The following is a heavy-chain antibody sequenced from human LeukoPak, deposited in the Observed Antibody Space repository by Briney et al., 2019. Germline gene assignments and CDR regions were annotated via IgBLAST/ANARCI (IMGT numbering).Heavy chain of an antibody. CDR3: ARRKGYCSGGNCYPEPLDY. D-gene: IGHD2-15*01. CDR2: IYHTGST. J-gene: IGHJ4*02. V-gene: IGHV4-38-2*01. CDR1: GYSISSGYY. Sequence: SETLSLTCAVSGYSISSGYYWGWIRQPPGKGLEWIANIYHTGSTYYNPSLQIRVTISLDTSKNQFSLKLSSVTAADTAVYYCARRKGYCSGGNCYPEPLDYWGQGTLVTVSS.